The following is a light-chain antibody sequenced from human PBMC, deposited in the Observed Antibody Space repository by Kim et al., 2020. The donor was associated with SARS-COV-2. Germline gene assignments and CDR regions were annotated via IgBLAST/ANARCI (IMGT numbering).Light chain of an antibody. CDR2: GAS. CDR1: QSVSSNY. Sequence: SPGERATLSCRAGQSVSSNYLAWYQQKPGQAPRLLIYGASSRATGIPDRFSGSGSGTDFTLTITRLEPEDFAVYYCQQYSSSPATFGQGTKVDIK. V-gene: IGKV3-20*01. J-gene: IGKJ1*01. CDR3: QQYSSSPAT.